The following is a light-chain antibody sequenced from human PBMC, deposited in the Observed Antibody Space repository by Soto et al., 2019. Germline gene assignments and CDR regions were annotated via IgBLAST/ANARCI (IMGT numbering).Light chain of an antibody. CDR3: QQYYSSPWT. Sequence: DIVITQAPYSLAVSLRESATINCKSSQNILYKSKNKNYLAWYQQKPGQPPNLLIYWTSTRVSGVPDRFTGGGSGTDFTLTISSLQAEDVAVYYCQQYYSSPWTFGQGTKVDI. J-gene: IGKJ1*01. CDR2: WTS. CDR1: QNILYKSKNKNY. V-gene: IGKV4-1*01.